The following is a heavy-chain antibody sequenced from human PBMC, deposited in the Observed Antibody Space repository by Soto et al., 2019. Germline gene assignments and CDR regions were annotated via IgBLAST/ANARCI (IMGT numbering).Heavy chain of an antibody. V-gene: IGHV4-39*01. CDR3: SRQKRLITIFGVGRTRPYDAFDL. J-gene: IGHJ3*01. CDR2: IYYSGST. Sequence: PSETLSLTCTVSGGSISSSSYYWGWIRQPPGKGLEWIGSIYYSGSTYYNPSLKTRVTISVDTSKNQFSLMLSSVTAADTAVYYCSRQKRLITIFGVGRTRPYDAFDLWGQGTMVTV. D-gene: IGHD3-3*01. CDR1: GGSISSSSYY.